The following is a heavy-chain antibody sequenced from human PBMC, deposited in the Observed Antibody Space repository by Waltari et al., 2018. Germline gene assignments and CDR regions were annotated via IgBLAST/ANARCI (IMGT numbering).Heavy chain of an antibody. D-gene: IGHD3-16*01. V-gene: IGHV3-74*01. J-gene: IGHJ1*01. CDR3: ARVLERSAYPDEYFNH. CDR1: GFPLSDYW. CDR2: INGAGSDT. Sequence: EVQLVESGGDLVQPGGSLRLSCVAYGFPLSDYWMSWVRQAQGKGLVWCSRINGAGSDTSYADSVKGRFTISRDNAKNTLFLQMNSLTAEDTAVYYCARVLERSAYPDEYFNHWGQGTLVSVSP.